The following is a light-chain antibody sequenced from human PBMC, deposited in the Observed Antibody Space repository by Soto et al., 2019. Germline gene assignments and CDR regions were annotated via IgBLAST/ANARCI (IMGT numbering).Light chain of an antibody. V-gene: IGKV3-11*01. CDR3: QQRSNRIT. CDR1: QNVSSY. Sequence: EIVLTQSPATLSLSPGERATLSCRASQNVSSYLAWYQQKPGQAPRLLIYDASNRATGIPARFSGSGSGTDFTLTISSLEPEDFAVYYCQQRSNRITFGQGTRLEIK. J-gene: IGKJ5*01. CDR2: DAS.